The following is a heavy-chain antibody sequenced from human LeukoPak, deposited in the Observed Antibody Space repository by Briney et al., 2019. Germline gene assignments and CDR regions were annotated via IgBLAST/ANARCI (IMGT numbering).Heavy chain of an antibody. Sequence: GGSLRLSCAASGFTFSDYYMSWIRQAPGKGLEWVLYISSSGSTIYYADSVKGRFTISRDNAKNSLYLQMNSLRAEDTAVYYCARAFDIVVVVAATSAFDYWGQGTLVTVSS. CDR1: GFTFSDYY. CDR2: ISSSGSTI. D-gene: IGHD2-15*01. J-gene: IGHJ4*02. CDR3: ARAFDIVVVVAATSAFDY. V-gene: IGHV3-11*01.